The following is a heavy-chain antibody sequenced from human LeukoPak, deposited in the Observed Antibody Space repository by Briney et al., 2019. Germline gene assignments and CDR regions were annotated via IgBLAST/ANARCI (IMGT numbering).Heavy chain of an antibody. Sequence: GASVKVSCKASGYTFTGYYMHWVRQAPGQGLEWMGWINPTSGGTNYAQKFQGRVTMTRETSISTAYMELSRLRSAHTAVYYCASWGKRGGSRAYFDYWGQGTLVTVSS. V-gene: IGHV1-2*02. CDR1: GYTFTGYY. D-gene: IGHD3-16*01. CDR2: INPTSGGT. CDR3: ASWGKRGGSRAYFDY. J-gene: IGHJ4*02.